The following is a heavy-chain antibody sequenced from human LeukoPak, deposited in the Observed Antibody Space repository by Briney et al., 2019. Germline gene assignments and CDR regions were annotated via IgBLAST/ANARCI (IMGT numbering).Heavy chain of an antibody. V-gene: IGHV4-59*11. CDR1: DDSFSSHY. Sequence: SETLSLTCAVSDDSFSSHYWTWIRQPPGKGREGIGYISYIGSTNYNPSLKSRVTISIDTYKTQFSLKLSSVPAADTAVYYCARDLVTVTKGFDIWGQGTMVSVSS. CDR3: ARDLVTVTKGFDI. J-gene: IGHJ3*02. D-gene: IGHD4-17*01. CDR2: ISYIGST.